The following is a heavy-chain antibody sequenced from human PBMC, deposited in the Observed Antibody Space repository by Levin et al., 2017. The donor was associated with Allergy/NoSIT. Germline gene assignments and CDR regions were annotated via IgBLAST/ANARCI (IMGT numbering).Heavy chain of an antibody. Sequence: SETLSLTCTVSGGSISSSSYYWGWIRQPPGKGLEWIGSIYYSGSTYYNPSLKSRVTISVDTSKNQFSLKLSSVTAADTAVYYCARHKDGAGTFDDAFDIWGQGTMVTVSS. CDR2: IYYSGST. D-gene: IGHD6-19*01. J-gene: IGHJ3*02. CDR1: GGSISSSSYY. V-gene: IGHV4-39*01. CDR3: ARHKDGAGTFDDAFDI.